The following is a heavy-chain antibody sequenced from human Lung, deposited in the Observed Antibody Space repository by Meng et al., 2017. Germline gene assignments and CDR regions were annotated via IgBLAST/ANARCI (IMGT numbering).Heavy chain of an antibody. CDR3: ARASYGSGSPLGESWFDP. CDR2: IHDSGST. D-gene: IGHD3-10*01. Sequence: QVQLQESGPGLVKPSQTLSLTCTVSGGSISSGGYYWSWIRQHPGKGLEWIGYIHDSGSTYYNPSLKSRVTISADTSKIQFSLKLSSVTAADTAVYYCARASYGSGSPLGESWFDPWGQGTLVTVSS. CDR1: GGSISSGGYY. J-gene: IGHJ5*02. V-gene: IGHV4-31*03.